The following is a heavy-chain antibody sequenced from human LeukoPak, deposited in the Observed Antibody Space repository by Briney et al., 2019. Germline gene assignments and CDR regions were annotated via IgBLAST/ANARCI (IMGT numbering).Heavy chain of an antibody. CDR3: ARVSRDTGTDY. V-gene: IGHV1-2*06. CDR2: INPNSGGT. J-gene: IGHJ4*02. D-gene: IGHD1-14*01. CDR1: GYTFTSYY. Sequence: ASVKVSCKASGYTFTSYYMHWVRQAPGQGLEWMGRINPNSGGTNYAQKFQGRVTMTRDTSISTAYMELSRLRSDDTAIYYCARVSRDTGTDYWGQGTLVTVSS.